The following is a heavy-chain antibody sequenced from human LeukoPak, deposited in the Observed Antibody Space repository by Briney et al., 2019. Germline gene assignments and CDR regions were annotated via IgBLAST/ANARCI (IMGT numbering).Heavy chain of an antibody. CDR2: IYYSGRT. CDR1: GGSISSYY. Sequence: SETLSLTCTVSGGSISSYYWTWIRQPPGKGLEWIGYIYYSGRTNYNPSLKRRVTISVDTSKNQFSLRLTSVTAADTAVYYCARDEGGGLQWHYWGQGTLVTVSS. V-gene: IGHV4-59*01. D-gene: IGHD4-11*01. J-gene: IGHJ4*02. CDR3: ARDEGGGLQWHY.